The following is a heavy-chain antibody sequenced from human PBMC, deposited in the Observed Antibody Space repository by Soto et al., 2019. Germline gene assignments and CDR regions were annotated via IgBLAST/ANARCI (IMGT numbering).Heavy chain of an antibody. Sequence: GGSLRLSCAASGFTFSSYWMSWVRQAPGKGLEWVANIKQDGSEKYYVDSVKGRFTISRDNAKNSLYLQMNSLRAEDTAVYYCARDTDYGPKAYYYYYMDVWGKGTTVTVS. J-gene: IGHJ6*03. V-gene: IGHV3-7*01. CDR3: ARDTDYGPKAYYYYYMDV. CDR2: IKQDGSEK. D-gene: IGHD3-10*01. CDR1: GFTFSSYW.